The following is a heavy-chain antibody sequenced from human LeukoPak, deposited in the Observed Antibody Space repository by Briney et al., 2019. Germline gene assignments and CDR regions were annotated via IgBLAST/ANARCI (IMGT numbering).Heavy chain of an antibody. D-gene: IGHD6-13*01. CDR1: GGSISSSSYY. J-gene: IGHJ3*02. V-gene: IGHV4-39*07. CDR3: ARDPIAAAALGAFDI. CDR2: INHSGST. Sequence: PSETLSLTCTVSGGSISSSSYYWGWIRQPPGKGLEWIGEINHSGSTNYNPSLKSRVTISVDTSKNQFSLKLSSVTAADTAVYYCARDPIAAAALGAFDIWGQGTMVTVSS.